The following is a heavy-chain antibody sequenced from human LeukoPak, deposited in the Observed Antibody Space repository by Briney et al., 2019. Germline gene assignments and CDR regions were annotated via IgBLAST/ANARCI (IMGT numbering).Heavy chain of an antibody. CDR2: ISYDGSNK. CDR3: ARDGPATTVTTLAFDI. V-gene: IGHV3-30*04. Sequence: GGSLRLSCAASGFTFSVYAMHCVRQAPGKGLEWGAVISYDGSNKYYADSVKGRFTISRDNSKNTLYLQMNSLRAEDTAVYYCARDGPATTVTTLAFDIWGQGTMVTVSS. D-gene: IGHD4-17*01. J-gene: IGHJ3*02. CDR1: GFTFSVYA.